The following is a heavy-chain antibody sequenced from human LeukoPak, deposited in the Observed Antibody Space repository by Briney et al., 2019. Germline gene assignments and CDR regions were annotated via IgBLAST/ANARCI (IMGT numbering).Heavy chain of an antibody. D-gene: IGHD6-13*01. CDR3: ARGGYSSTWYYWFDP. J-gene: IGHJ5*02. CDR1: GYSFSKYW. Sequence: GESLKFSCKASGYSFSKYWISWVRQMPGKGLEWMGRIDPKDSYTNYNPSFGGHVTISADKSISTAYLEWTNLKPSDTAIYYCARGGYSSTWYYWFDPWGQGTLVTVSS. CDR2: IDPKDSYT. V-gene: IGHV5-10-1*01.